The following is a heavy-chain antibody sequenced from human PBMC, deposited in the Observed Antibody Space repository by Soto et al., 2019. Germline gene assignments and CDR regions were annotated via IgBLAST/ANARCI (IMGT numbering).Heavy chain of an antibody. CDR3: ARTGYCSGGSCYFRFDY. CDR1: GYSISSGYY. Sequence: KPSETLSLTCAVSGYSISSGYYWGWIRQPPGKGLEWIGSIYHSGSTYYNPSLKSRVTISVDTSKNQFSLKLSSVTAADTAVYYCARTGYCSGGSCYFRFDYWGQGALVTVSS. D-gene: IGHD2-15*01. CDR2: IYHSGST. J-gene: IGHJ4*02. V-gene: IGHV4-38-2*01.